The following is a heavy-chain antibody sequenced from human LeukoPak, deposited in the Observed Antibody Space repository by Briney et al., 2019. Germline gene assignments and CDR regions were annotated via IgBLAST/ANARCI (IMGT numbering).Heavy chain of an antibody. CDR2: IDSGGTT. J-gene: IGHJ4*02. V-gene: IGHV3-53*01. CDR3: ARVRVPKLGATSYYFDC. D-gene: IGHD1-26*01. CDR1: GFTVSSNY. Sequence: AGSLRLSCVVAGFTVSSNYMSWVRQAPGKGLEWVSVIDSGGTTYYADSVKGRCTISRDNSKTTLYLQMNSLRTEDSAVYYCARVRVPKLGATSYYFDCWGQGTRVTVSS.